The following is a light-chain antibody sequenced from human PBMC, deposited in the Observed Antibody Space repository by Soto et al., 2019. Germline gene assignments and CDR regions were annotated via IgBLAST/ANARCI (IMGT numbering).Light chain of an antibody. CDR3: QQRYSWLRV. Sequence: FVVTQSPATLSLSPGERATLSCRASPSVSSSVAWYQHKPGQSPRLVIYSGYNRATGIPARFSGSGSGTDFTLTISGLEVDDFAIYYGQQRYSWLRVFGQGTKVEVK. CDR2: SGY. CDR1: PSVSSS. J-gene: IGKJ1*01. V-gene: IGKV3-11*01.